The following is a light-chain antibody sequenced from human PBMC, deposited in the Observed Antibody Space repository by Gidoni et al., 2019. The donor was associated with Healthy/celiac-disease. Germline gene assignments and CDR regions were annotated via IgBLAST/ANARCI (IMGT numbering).Light chain of an antibody. Sequence: DIQMTQSPSSLSASVGDRVTITCRTNHSSSSWLAWYQQKPGQAPKLLIYKASSLESGIPSRFSGSGSGTEFTLTISSLQPDDFATYYCQQYSSYSRTFGQGTKVEIK. V-gene: IGKV1-5*03. CDR3: QQYSSYSRT. CDR2: KAS. J-gene: IGKJ1*01. CDR1: HSSSSW.